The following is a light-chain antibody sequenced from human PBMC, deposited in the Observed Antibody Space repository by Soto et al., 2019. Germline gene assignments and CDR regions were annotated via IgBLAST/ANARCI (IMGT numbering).Light chain of an antibody. CDR3: QARDSSTMV. CDR2: RDT. Sequence: SYELTQPPSVSVSPGQTASITCSGDKLGDKYASWYQQKPGQSPVLVNYRDTERPSGVPERFSGSNSGNTATLSISGTQAMDEADYYCQARDSSTMVFGGGTELTVL. CDR1: KLGDKY. J-gene: IGLJ2*01. V-gene: IGLV3-1*01.